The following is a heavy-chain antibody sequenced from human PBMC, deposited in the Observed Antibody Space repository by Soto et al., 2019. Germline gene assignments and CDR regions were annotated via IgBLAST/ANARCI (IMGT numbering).Heavy chain of an antibody. CDR1: GNSFNNW. D-gene: IGHD6-13*01. V-gene: IGHV5-51*01. CDR3: ARTAAAGKYYYGVDV. J-gene: IGHJ6*02. Sequence: PGESLKISCKGLGNSFNNWIGWVRQMPGKGLEWVGIIYPGDSDTRYSPSFQGQVTISADKSISTAYLQWSSLKASDTAIYYCARTAAAGKYYYGVDVWGQGTTVTVSS. CDR2: IYPGDSDT.